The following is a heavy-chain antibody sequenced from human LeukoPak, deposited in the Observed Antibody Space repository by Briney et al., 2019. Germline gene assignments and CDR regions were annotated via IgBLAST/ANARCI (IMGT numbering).Heavy chain of an antibody. Sequence: GGSLRLSCAASGFTFNNYGMHWVRQAPGKGPEWVAFIRYNGNNQYYADSVKGRFTISRDNSKNTLYLQMNSLRAEDTAVYYCAKAGAVVVVAAKYFDYWGQGTLVTVSS. D-gene: IGHD2-15*01. J-gene: IGHJ4*02. CDR3: AKAGAVVVVAAKYFDY. V-gene: IGHV3-30*02. CDR2: IRYNGNNQ. CDR1: GFTFNNYG.